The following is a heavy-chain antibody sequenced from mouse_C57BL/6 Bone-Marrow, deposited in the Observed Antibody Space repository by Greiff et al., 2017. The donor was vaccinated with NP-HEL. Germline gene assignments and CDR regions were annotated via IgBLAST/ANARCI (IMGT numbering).Heavy chain of an antibody. CDR3: AREIYYDYDGDYAMDY. V-gene: IGHV5-4*01. CDR2: ISDGGSYT. J-gene: IGHJ4*01. CDR1: GFTFSSYA. Sequence: EVHLVESGGGLVKPGGSLKLSCAASGFTFSSYAMSWVRQTPEKRLEWVATISDGGSYTYYPDNVKGRFTISRDNAKNNLYLQMSHLKSEDTAMYYCAREIYYDYDGDYAMDYWGQGTSVTVSS. D-gene: IGHD2-4*01.